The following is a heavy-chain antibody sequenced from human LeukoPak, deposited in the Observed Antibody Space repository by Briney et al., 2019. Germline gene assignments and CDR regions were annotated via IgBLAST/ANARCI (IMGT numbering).Heavy chain of an antibody. CDR2: INSDGRST. D-gene: IGHD2-8*01. CDR1: GFTFSSYA. Sequence: GALRLSCAASGFTFSSYAMHWVRQAPGKGLVWVSRINSDGRSTYYADSVKGRFTISRDNAKDRLYLQMNSLRAEDTAVYYCVRVVRGYSNRFDPWGQGTLVTVSS. V-gene: IGHV3-74*01. CDR3: VRVVRGYSNRFDP. J-gene: IGHJ5*02.